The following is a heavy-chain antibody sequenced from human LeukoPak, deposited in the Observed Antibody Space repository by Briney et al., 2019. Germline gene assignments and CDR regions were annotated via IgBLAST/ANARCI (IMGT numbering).Heavy chain of an antibody. Sequence: ARVKVSCKASGYTFTNYYMHWVRQAPGQGLEWMGIINPSGGSRNYTQKFQGRVTMTRDTSTSTDYMELSSLRSEDTAVYYCGRDQGYSGYDSPDYWGQGTLVTVSS. V-gene: IGHV1-46*01. CDR3: GRDQGYSGYDSPDY. J-gene: IGHJ4*02. D-gene: IGHD5-12*01. CDR1: GYTFTNYY. CDR2: INPSGGSR.